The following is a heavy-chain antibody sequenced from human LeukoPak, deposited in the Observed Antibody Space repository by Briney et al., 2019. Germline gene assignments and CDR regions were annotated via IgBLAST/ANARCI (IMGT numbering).Heavy chain of an antibody. CDR2: IYYSGST. CDR1: GGSISSYY. Sequence: NPSETLSLTCTVPGGSISSYYWSWIRQPPGKGLEWIGYIYYSGSTNYNPSLKSRVTISVDTSKNQFSLKLSSVTAADTAVYYCARQAKIGIAAAGTGFDSWGQGTLVTVSS. CDR3: ARQAKIGIAAAGTGFDS. J-gene: IGHJ5*01. D-gene: IGHD6-13*01. V-gene: IGHV4-59*08.